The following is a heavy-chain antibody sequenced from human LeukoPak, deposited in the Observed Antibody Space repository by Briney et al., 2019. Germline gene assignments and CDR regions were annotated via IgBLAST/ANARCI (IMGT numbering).Heavy chain of an antibody. CDR1: GGTFSSYA. CDR3: AKVVPAASGFYFDY. J-gene: IGHJ4*02. V-gene: IGHV1-24*01. CDR2: FDPEDGET. Sequence: GASVKVSCKASGGTFSSYAISWVRQAPGQGLEWMGGFDPEDGETIYAQKFQGRVTMTEDTSTDTAYMELSSLRSEDTAVYYCAKVVPAASGFYFDYWGRGTLVTVSS. D-gene: IGHD2-2*01.